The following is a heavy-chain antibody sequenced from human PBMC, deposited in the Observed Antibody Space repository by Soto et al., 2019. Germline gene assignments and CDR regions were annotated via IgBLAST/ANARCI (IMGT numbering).Heavy chain of an antibody. D-gene: IGHD3-3*01. V-gene: IGHV4-34*01. Sequence: QVQLQQWGAGLLKPSETLSLTCAVYGGSFSGYYWSWIRQPPGKGLEWIGEPNHSGSTNSNPSLKSRVTISVDTSKTQFSLKLSAVTAADTAVYYCASLIGTYFFYWGQGPLVTVSS. CDR1: GGSFSGYY. J-gene: IGHJ4*02. CDR3: ASLIGTYFFY. CDR2: PNHSGST.